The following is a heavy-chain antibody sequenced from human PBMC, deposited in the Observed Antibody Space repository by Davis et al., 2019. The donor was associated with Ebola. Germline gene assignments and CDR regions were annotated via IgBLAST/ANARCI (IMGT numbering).Heavy chain of an antibody. CDR3: ARVGMGVLMVYGLPNWFDP. Sequence: MPSETLSLTCAVYGVSFSGPYWSWVRQSPGKGLEWIGEVNRSGYTRYHPSLRSRVTISVDTSKNQFSLKLSSVTAADTAVYYCARVGMGVLMVYGLPNWFDPWGQGTLVTVSS. CDR2: VNRSGYT. J-gene: IGHJ5*02. CDR1: GVSFSGPY. V-gene: IGHV4-34*01. D-gene: IGHD2-8*01.